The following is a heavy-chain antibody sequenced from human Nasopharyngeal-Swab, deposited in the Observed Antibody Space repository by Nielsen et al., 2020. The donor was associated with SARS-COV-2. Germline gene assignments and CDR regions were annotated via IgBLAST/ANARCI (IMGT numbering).Heavy chain of an antibody. Sequence: SGPTLVKPTQTLTLTCTFSGFSLSTSGMCVSWIRQPPGKALEWLALIDLDDDKYYSTSLKTRLTISKDTSKNQVVLTMTNMDPVDSATSYFSQYSGFSCVIFYSYCMDFWGQGTTVTVSS. V-gene: IGHV2-70*01. CDR1: GFSLSTSGMC. CDR2: IDLDDDK. CDR3: SQYSGFSCVIFYSYCMDF. J-gene: IGHJ6*02. D-gene: IGHD3-3*01.